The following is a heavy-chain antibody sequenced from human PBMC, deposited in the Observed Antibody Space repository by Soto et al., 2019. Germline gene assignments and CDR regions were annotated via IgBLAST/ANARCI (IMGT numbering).Heavy chain of an antibody. CDR2: TSSSGSKR. D-gene: IGHD6-6*01. CDR3: ARDSIAAPNWFDP. Sequence: GGSLRLSCAASGFTFRNFEMNWVRHVPGKGLEWISYTSSSGSKRYYADSVKGRFIVSRDNTNDSLFLEMNSLRDEDTAVYYCARDSIAAPNWFDPWGQGTLVTVSS. CDR1: GFTFRNFE. J-gene: IGHJ5*02. V-gene: IGHV3-48*03.